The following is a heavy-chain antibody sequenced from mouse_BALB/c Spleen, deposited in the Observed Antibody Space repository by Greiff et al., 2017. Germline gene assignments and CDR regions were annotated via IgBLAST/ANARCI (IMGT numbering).Heavy chain of an antibody. J-gene: IGHJ4*01. CDR3: AREGGTTRAMDY. D-gene: IGHD2-12*01. V-gene: IGHV1S56*01. CDR1: GYTFTSYY. CDR2: IYPGNVNT. Sequence: QVQLQQSGPELVKPGASVRISCKASGYTFTSYYIHWVKQRPGQGLEWIGWIYPGNVNTKYNEKFKGKATLTADKSSSTAYMQLSSLTSEDSAVYFCAREGGTTRAMDYWGQGTSVTVSS.